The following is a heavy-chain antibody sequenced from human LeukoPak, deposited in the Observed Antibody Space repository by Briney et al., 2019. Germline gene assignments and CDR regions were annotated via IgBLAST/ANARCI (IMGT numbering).Heavy chain of an antibody. CDR2: ISGSGGST. Sequence: GGSLRLSCAASGFTFSSYAMSWVRQAPGKGLEWVSAISGSGGSTFYADSVKGRFTISSDNSKNTLYLQMNSLRAEDTAVYYCAAREGQYYYDSSGYYPFDYWGQGTLVTVSS. CDR3: AAREGQYYYDSSGYYPFDY. D-gene: IGHD3-22*01. CDR1: GFTFSSYA. V-gene: IGHV3-23*01. J-gene: IGHJ4*02.